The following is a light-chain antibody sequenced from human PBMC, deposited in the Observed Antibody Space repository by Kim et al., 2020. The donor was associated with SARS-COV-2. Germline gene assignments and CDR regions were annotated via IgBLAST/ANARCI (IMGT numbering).Light chain of an antibody. CDR3: QQYGRSPLT. V-gene: IGKV3-20*01. CDR2: GAS. J-gene: IGKJ4*01. CDR1: QSVSNNY. Sequence: STGERATLSCRASQSVSNNYLAWYQQKPGQAPSLLIHGASSRATGIPDRFSGSGSGTDFTLTINRLEPEDFAVYYCQQYGRSPLTFGGGTKVDIK.